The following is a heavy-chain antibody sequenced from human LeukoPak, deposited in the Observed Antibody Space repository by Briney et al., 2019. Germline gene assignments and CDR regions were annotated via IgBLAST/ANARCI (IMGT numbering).Heavy chain of an antibody. CDR3: ARGYCSGGSCPYYDY. CDR2: IYYSGST. Sequence: SETLSLTCTVSGGSVSSGDYYWGWIRQPPGKGLEWIGYIYYSGSTNYNPSLKSRVTISVDTSKNQFSLKLSSVTAADTAVYYCARGYCSGGSCPYYDYWGQGTLVTVSS. D-gene: IGHD2-15*01. V-gene: IGHV4-61*08. J-gene: IGHJ4*02. CDR1: GGSVSSGDYY.